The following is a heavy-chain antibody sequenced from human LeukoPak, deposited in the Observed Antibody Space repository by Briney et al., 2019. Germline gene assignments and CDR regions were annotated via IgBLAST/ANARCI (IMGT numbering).Heavy chain of an antibody. Sequence: SETLSLTCTVSGASISSSNYYWGWIRQPPGKGLEWIGSIYYSGSTYYNPSLKSRVTISVDTSKKQFSLRLSSVTAADTAVYYCARSYCSSTSCYAVGAFDIWGQGTLVTVSS. D-gene: IGHD2-2*01. CDR3: ARSYCSSTSCYAVGAFDI. J-gene: IGHJ3*02. CDR2: IYYSGST. V-gene: IGHV4-39*01. CDR1: GASISSSNYY.